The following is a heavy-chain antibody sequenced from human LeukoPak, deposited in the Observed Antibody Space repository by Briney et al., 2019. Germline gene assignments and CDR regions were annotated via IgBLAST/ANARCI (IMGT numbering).Heavy chain of an antibody. CDR2: IYYSGST. D-gene: IGHD6-13*01. CDR1: GGSISSYY. J-gene: IGHJ3*02. Sequence: SETLSLTCTVSGGSISSYYWSWIRQPPGKGLEWIGYIYYSGSTNYNPSLKSRVTMSVDTSKNQFSLKLSSVTAADTAVYYCARVKAAAVPRGAFDIWGQGTMVTVSS. CDR3: ARVKAAAVPRGAFDI. V-gene: IGHV4-59*01.